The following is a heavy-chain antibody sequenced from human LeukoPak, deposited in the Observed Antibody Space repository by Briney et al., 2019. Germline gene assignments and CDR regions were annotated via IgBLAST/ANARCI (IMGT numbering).Heavy chain of an antibody. V-gene: IGHV3-74*01. Sequence: GGSLRLSCAASGFTFSSNAMSWVRQAPGKGLEWVSGINSDGSSTSYADSVKGRFTISRDNAKNTLYLQMNSLRAEDTAVYYCARDSGYDYYFDYWGQGTLVTVSS. CDR3: ARDSGYDYYFDY. D-gene: IGHD5-12*01. CDR2: INSDGSST. CDR1: GFTFSSNA. J-gene: IGHJ4*02.